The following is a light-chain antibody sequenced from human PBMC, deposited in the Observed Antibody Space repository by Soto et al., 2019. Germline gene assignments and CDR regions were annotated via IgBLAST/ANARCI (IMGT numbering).Light chain of an antibody. CDR1: QSISSW. J-gene: IGKJ1*01. Sequence: DIQMTQSPSTLSASVGDRVTITCRASQSISSWLAWYQQKPGKAPKLLIYKASSLESGVTSRFSGSGSGTEFTLTISRLQPDDFATYYCQHYNSYPWTFGQGTKVEIK. V-gene: IGKV1-5*03. CDR2: KAS. CDR3: QHYNSYPWT.